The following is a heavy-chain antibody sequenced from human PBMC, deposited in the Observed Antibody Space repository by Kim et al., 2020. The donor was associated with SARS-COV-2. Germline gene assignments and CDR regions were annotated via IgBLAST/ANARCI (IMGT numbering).Heavy chain of an antibody. D-gene: IGHD3-10*01. J-gene: IGHJ4*02. V-gene: IGHV3-33*01. CDR3: ARDTITMVRGVIGY. Sequence: ADSVKGRFTISRDNSKNTLYLQMNSLRAEDTAVYYCARDTITMVRGVIGYWGQGTLVTVSS.